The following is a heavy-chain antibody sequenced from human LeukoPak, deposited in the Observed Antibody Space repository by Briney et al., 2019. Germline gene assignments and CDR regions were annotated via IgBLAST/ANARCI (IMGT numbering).Heavy chain of an antibody. CDR2: IYYTGST. CDR3: ARVYQSAEYYFDY. Sequence: SETLSLTCTVSGGSIDSYYWSWIRQPPGKGLEWIGYIYYTGSTEYHPSLKSRVTISLDTSKNQFSLKLTSVTAAHTAVYYCARVYQSAEYYFDYWGQGNLVSVSS. CDR1: GGSIDSYY. V-gene: IGHV4-59*01. J-gene: IGHJ4*02. D-gene: IGHD2-2*01.